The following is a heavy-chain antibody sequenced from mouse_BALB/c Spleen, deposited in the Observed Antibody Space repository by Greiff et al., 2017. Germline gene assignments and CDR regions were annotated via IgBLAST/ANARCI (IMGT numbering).Heavy chain of an antibody. Sequence: VQLQQSGPSLVQPSQSLSITCTVSGFSLTSYGVHWVRQSPGKGLEWLGVIWRGGSTDYNAAFMSRLSITKDNSKSQVFFKMNSLQADDTAIYYCAKGRRNYGSSYFDYWGQGTTLTVSS. CDR1: GFSLTSYG. V-gene: IGHV2-5-1*01. CDR2: IWRGGST. D-gene: IGHD1-1*01. CDR3: AKGRRNYGSSYFDY. J-gene: IGHJ2*01.